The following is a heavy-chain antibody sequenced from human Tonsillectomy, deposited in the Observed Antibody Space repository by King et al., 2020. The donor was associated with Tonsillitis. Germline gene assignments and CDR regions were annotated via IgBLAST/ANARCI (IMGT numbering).Heavy chain of an antibody. CDR3: ARDPSSWELLFDY. J-gene: IGHJ4*02. CDR2: ILSDGTNT. Sequence: VQLVESGGGVVQPGRSLRLSCAASGFTFRSYAMHWVRQAPGKGLEWVAIILSDGTNTFYADSVKGRFTISRDSSRNTLYLQMNSLRAEDTAMYYCARDPSSWELLFDYWGQGTLVTVSS. V-gene: IGHV3-30*04. D-gene: IGHD1-26*01. CDR1: GFTFRSYA.